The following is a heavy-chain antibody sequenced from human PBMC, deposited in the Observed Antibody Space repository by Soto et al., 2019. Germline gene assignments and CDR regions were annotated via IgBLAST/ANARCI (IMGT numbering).Heavy chain of an antibody. J-gene: IGHJ4*02. CDR1: GGSITRSY. CDR3: ARNPPGPVDFDV. CDR2: IHYTGAT. Sequence: QVQLQESGPGLVKPSETLSVTCNVSGGSITRSYWIWIRQPPGKRLEWIGYIHYTGATRYSPSLKSRVTMSVDTSKNQISLKLNSVTAADTAVYYCARNPPGPVDFDVWGPGTLVTVSS. V-gene: IGHV4-59*01.